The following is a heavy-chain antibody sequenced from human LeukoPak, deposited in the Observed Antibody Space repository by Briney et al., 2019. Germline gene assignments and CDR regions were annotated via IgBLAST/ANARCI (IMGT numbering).Heavy chain of an antibody. J-gene: IGHJ4*02. CDR2: INEDGSST. CDR1: GDTVSGYW. Sequence: GGSLRLSCAASGDTVSGYWMHWGRQGPRTGLGRVSRINEDGSSTSYAESVRGRLTISRDNDKNTLYLQMNSLRAEGAAVYYCRTDTFGARDSWGQGPLVTVSS. V-gene: IGHV3-74*01. D-gene: IGHD3-10*01. CDR3: RTDTFGARDS.